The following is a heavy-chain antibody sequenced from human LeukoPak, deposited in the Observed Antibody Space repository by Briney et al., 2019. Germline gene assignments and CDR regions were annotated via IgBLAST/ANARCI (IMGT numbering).Heavy chain of an antibody. V-gene: IGHV3-30*04. CDR3: ARAVIGPDY. J-gene: IGHJ4*02. Sequence: GALRLSCAASGFTFSSYAMHWVRQAPGKGLEWVAVISYDGSNTYYADSVKGRVTLSRDNSKNTLYLQMKSLRAEDTAVYYCARAVIGPDYWGQGNLVTVSS. CDR2: ISYDGSNT. CDR1: GFTFSSYA. D-gene: IGHD3-16*02.